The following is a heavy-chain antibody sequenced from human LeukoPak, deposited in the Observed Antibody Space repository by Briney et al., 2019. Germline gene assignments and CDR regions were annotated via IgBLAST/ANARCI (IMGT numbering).Heavy chain of an antibody. Sequence: PGGSLRLSCAASGFTVSSNYMSWVRQAPGKGLEWVSVIYSGGSTYYADSVKGRFTISRDNSKNTLYLQMNSLRAEDTAVYYCARSRTGPYSSGWEGGDVWGQGTTVTVSS. CDR2: IYSGGST. D-gene: IGHD6-19*01. CDR1: GFTVSSNY. V-gene: IGHV3-53*01. J-gene: IGHJ6*02. CDR3: ARSRTGPYSSGWEGGDV.